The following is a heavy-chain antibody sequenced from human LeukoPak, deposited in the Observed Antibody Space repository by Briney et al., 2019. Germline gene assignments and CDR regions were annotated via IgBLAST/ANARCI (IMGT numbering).Heavy chain of an antibody. CDR1: GLTVNDNY. V-gene: IGHV3-53*01. CDR2: IFPDGQT. J-gene: IGHJ4*02. D-gene: IGHD4-17*01. CDR3: ARANPVYGDFDY. Sequence: SGGSLRLSCALSGLTVNDNYMSWVRQAPGKGLEWVSLIFPDGQTYYADFVQGRFSISRDMSRYILFLDMSSLRAEDTAVFFCARANPVYGDFDYWGQGTLVTVSS.